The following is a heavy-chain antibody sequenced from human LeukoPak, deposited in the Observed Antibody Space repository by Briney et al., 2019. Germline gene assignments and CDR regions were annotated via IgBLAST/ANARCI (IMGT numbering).Heavy chain of an antibody. Sequence: GXSXSSSSYYWGWIRQXPGXGLEWIGSIYCSGSTYYNPSLKSRVTISVDTAXNQFSLKLSSVTAADTAVYXXXXXXXXXGXXXXDVWGKXTXVTISS. CDR1: GXSXSSSSYY. V-gene: IGHV4-39*07. J-gene: IGHJ6*03. CDR2: IYCSGST. CDR3: XXXXXXXGXXXXDV.